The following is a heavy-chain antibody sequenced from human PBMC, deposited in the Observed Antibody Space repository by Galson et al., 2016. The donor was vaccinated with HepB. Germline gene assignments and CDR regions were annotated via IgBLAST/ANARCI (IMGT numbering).Heavy chain of an antibody. CDR1: GGPTDRHF. D-gene: IGHD3-3*01. CDR3: ARDREWNNGYRYYGMDV. CDR2: ISYRGTT. Sequence: ETLSLTCTVSGGPTDRHFWSWVRQPPGKGLEWIGYISYRGTTNYNPALKSRVTLSKDMSKSQLSLKLSSVTTADTAIYYCARDREWNNGYRYYGMDVWGRGTTVTVSS. V-gene: IGHV4-59*11. J-gene: IGHJ6*04.